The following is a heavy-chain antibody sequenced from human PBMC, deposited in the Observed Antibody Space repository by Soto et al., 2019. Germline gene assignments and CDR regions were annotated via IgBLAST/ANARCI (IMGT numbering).Heavy chain of an antibody. CDR1: GGTFSSYA. D-gene: IGHD3-3*01. CDR3: ARIMDFWSGYPRLGYGMDV. CDR2: IIPIFGTA. J-gene: IGHJ6*02. Sequence: SVKVSCKASGGTFSSYAISWVRQAPGQGLEWMGGIIPIFGTANYAQKFQGRVTITADESTSTAYMELSSLRSEDTAVYYCARIMDFWSGYPRLGYGMDVWGQGTTVTVSS. V-gene: IGHV1-69*13.